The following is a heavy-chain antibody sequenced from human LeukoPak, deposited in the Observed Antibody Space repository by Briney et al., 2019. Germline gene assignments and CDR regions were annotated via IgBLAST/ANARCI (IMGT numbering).Heavy chain of an antibody. CDR1: GGSISSYY. D-gene: IGHD1-1*01. Sequence: SETLSLTCTVSGGSISSYYWSWIRQPPGKGLEWIGYIYYSGSTNYNPSLKSRVTISVDASKNQFSLKLSSVTAADTAVYYCARTTTWYFDLWGRGTLVTVSS. J-gene: IGHJ2*01. V-gene: IGHV4-59*01. CDR2: IYYSGST. CDR3: ARTTTWYFDL.